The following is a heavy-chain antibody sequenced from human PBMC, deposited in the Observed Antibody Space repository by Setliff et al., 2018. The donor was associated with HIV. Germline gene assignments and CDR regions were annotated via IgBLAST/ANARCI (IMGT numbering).Heavy chain of an antibody. Sequence: GESLKISCAASGFSFRSYAVSWVRQAPGKGLEWVSVIYSGGRTYYADSVKGRFTISRDNSKNTVYLQMNSLRAEDTAVYYCAKGYFDWLRAGTFDYWGQGSLVTVS. D-gene: IGHD3-9*01. J-gene: IGHJ4*02. CDR1: GFSFRSYA. CDR3: AKGYFDWLRAGTFDY. CDR2: IYSGGRT. V-gene: IGHV3-23*03.